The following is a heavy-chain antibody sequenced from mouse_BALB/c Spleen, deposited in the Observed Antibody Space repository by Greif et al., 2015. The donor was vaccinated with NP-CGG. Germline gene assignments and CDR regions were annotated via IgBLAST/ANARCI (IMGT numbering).Heavy chain of an antibody. CDR3: ARAEGYYVRFAD. V-gene: IGHV7-1*02. D-gene: IGHD2-3*01. J-gene: IGHJ3*01. CDR2: SRNKANDYTT. Sequence: EVNVVESGGGLVQPGGSLRLSCATSGFTFSDFYMEWVRQPPGKRLEWIAASRNKANDYTTEYSASVKGRFIVSRDTSQSILYLQMNALRAEYIASYYCARAEGYYVRFADWGQGTLVTVSA. CDR1: GFTFSDFY.